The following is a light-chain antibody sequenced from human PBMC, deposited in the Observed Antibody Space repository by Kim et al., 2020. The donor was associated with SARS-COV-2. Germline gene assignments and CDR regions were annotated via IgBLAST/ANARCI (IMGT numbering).Light chain of an antibody. CDR2: KAS. CDR3: QQYNSYSYT. Sequence: CASVGDRVTITGRASQSISTWLAWYQQKPGKPPKLLIYKASSLESGVPSRFTGSGSGTEFTLTISSLQPDDFATYYCQQYNSYSYTFGQGTKLEI. V-gene: IGKV1-5*03. J-gene: IGKJ2*01. CDR1: QSISTW.